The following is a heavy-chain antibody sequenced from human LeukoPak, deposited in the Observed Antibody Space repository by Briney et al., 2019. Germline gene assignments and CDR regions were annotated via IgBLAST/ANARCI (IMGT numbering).Heavy chain of an antibody. CDR1: GGSFSGYY. D-gene: IGHD2-15*01. V-gene: IGHV4-34*01. Sequence: SETLSLTCAVYGGSFSGYYWSWIRQPPGKGLEWIGEINHSGSTNYNPSLKSRVTISVDTSKNQFSLKLSSVTAADTAVYYCARGGVVVQYHYYMDVWGKGTTVTVSS. J-gene: IGHJ6*03. CDR3: ARGGVVVQYHYYMDV. CDR2: INHSGST.